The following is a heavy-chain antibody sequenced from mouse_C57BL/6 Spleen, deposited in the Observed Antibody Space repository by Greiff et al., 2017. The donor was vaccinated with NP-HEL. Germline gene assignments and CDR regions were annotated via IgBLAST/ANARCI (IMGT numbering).Heavy chain of an antibody. Sequence: QVQLQQPGAELVKPGASVKMSCKASGYTFTSYWITWVKQRPGQGLEWIGDIYPGSGSTNYNEKFKSKATLTVDTSSSTAYMQLSSLTSEDSAVYYCARYHYGNPYWYFDVWGTGTTVTVSS. J-gene: IGHJ1*03. CDR1: GYTFTSYW. D-gene: IGHD2-1*01. CDR2: IYPGSGST. V-gene: IGHV1-55*01. CDR3: ARYHYGNPYWYFDV.